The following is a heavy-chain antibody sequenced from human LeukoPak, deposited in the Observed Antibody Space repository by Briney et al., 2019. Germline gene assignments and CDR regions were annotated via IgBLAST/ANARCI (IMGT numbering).Heavy chain of an antibody. V-gene: IGHV3-48*01. CDR3: ARDYGFPFDY. CDR1: GLSFSSYS. CDR2: INGEWNAK. J-gene: IGHJ4*02. Sequence: GGPQRLSCAPSGLSFSSYSINGVRGAPGGAGEGFSYINGEWNAKHYTDSVKGRYTISRDNAKNALSLQINRMRGEDRAVYLCARDYGFPFDYWGERTLVTVSS. D-gene: IGHD5-24*01.